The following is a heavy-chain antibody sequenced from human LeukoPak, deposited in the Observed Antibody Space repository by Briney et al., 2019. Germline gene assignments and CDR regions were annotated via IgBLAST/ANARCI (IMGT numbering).Heavy chain of an antibody. D-gene: IGHD4-4*01. CDR1: GGSVSSGAYY. CDR2: IYYGGIT. J-gene: IGHJ6*02. V-gene: IGHV4-31*03. Sequence: SETLSLTCTVSGGSVSSGAYYWTWIRQHPEKGLEWIGYIYYGGITYYNPSLKSRVSISVDTSKSQFSLNLNSVTAADTAVYYCARDGAVTPSFGMDVWGQGTTVTVSS. CDR3: ARDGAVTPSFGMDV.